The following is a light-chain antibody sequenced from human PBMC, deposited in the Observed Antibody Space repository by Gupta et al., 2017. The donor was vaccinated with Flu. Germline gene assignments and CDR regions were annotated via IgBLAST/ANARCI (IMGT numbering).Light chain of an antibody. Sequence: GDRVTITCRASQGISNYLAWYQQKPGKVPKLLIYAASTLQSGVPSRFSGSGSGTDFTLTICSLQPEDVATYYCQKYNSAPRTFGPGTKVEIK. CDR2: AAS. CDR3: QKYNSAPRT. J-gene: IGKJ3*01. CDR1: QGISNY. V-gene: IGKV1-27*01.